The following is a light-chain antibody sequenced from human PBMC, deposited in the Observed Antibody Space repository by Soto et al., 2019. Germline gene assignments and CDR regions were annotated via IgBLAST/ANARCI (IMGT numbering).Light chain of an antibody. CDR3: QSYDSRSGWV. V-gene: IGLV2-23*01. CDR1: SSDVGSYNL. J-gene: IGLJ3*02. Sequence: QSALTQPASVSGSPGQSITISCTGTSSDVGSYNLVSWYQQHPGKAPKLMIYEGSKRPSGVSNRFSGSKSGNTASLTISGLQAEDEADYHCQSYDSRSGWVFGGGTKLTVL. CDR2: EGS.